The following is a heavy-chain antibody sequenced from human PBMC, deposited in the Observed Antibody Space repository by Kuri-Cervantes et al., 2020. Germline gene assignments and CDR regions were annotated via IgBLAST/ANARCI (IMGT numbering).Heavy chain of an antibody. CDR1: GFTFTKNG. J-gene: IGHJ4*02. D-gene: IGHD5-18*01. Sequence: GGSLRLSCEASGFTFTKNGMHWVRQGPVKGLEWVAVISYDGSNKYYADSVKGRFTISRDNAKNSLYLQMNSLRAEDTALYYCAKGGGYSYGSYYFDYWGQGALVTVSS. CDR2: ISYDGSNK. V-gene: IGHV3-30*19. CDR3: AKGGGYSYGSYYFDY.